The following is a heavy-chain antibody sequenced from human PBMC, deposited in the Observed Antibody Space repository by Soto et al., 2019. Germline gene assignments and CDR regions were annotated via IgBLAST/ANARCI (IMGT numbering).Heavy chain of an antibody. CDR3: AREIIPAVDAFDI. CDR2: IKSDGSSI. Sequence: GGSLRLSCAASGFTFSSHWMHRVRQAPGKGLVWVSRIKSDGSSISFADSVKGRFTISRDNAKSTLYLQMNSLRAEDTAVYYCAREIIPAVDAFDIWGQGTMVTVSS. CDR1: GFTFSSHW. V-gene: IGHV3-74*01. D-gene: IGHD2-21*01. J-gene: IGHJ3*02.